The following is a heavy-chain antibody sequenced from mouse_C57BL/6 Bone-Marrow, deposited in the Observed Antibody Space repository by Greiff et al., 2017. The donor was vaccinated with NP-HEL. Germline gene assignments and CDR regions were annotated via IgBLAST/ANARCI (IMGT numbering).Heavy chain of an antibody. Sequence: VQLQQSGAELVRPGTSVKVSCKASGYAFTNYLIEWVKQRPGQGLEWIGVINPGSGGTNYNETFKGKATLTADKSSSTAYMQLSSLTSEDSAVYFCARGGDYDGRYFDVWGTGTTVTVSS. CDR1: GYAFTNYL. CDR3: ARGGDYDGRYFDV. CDR2: INPGSGGT. D-gene: IGHD2-4*01. V-gene: IGHV1-54*01. J-gene: IGHJ1*03.